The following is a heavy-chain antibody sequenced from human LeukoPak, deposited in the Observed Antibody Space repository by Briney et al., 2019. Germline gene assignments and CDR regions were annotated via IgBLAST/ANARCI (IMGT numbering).Heavy chain of an antibody. Sequence: GGSLRLSCAASGFILSNYAMHWVRQPAGKGLEWVSALGTASDTFYPGSVKGRFTISRDNAKKSLFLQMSSLRAEDTAIYYCARQSTPHGNFDYWGQGTLVTVSS. CDR2: LGTASDT. CDR1: GFILSNYA. D-gene: IGHD5-24*01. V-gene: IGHV3-13*01. CDR3: ARQSTPHGNFDY. J-gene: IGHJ4*02.